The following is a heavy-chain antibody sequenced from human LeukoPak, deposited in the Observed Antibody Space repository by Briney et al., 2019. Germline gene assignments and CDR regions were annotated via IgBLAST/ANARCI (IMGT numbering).Heavy chain of an antibody. J-gene: IGHJ4*02. D-gene: IGHD1-26*01. CDR1: GFTLSSYS. V-gene: IGHV3-20*04. Sequence: GGSLRLSCAASGFTLSSYSMNWVRQAPGKGLEWVSAISWNAASTTYADSVKGRFTISRDSAKNSLYLQMNSLRVEDTALYYCARDGPGGGSYYTNYWGQGTLVTVAS. CDR3: ARDGPGGGSYYTNY. CDR2: ISWNAAST.